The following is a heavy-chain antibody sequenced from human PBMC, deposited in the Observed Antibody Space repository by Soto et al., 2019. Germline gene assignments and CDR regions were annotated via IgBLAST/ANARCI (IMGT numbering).Heavy chain of an antibody. Sequence: GSLRLSCAASGFTFSSYGMHWVRQAPGKGLEWVAVISYDGSNKYYADSVKGRFTISRDNSKNTLYLQMNSLRAEDTAVYYCAKDFYWNYVFDYWGQGTLVTVSS. J-gene: IGHJ4*02. V-gene: IGHV3-30*18. D-gene: IGHD1-7*01. CDR3: AKDFYWNYVFDY. CDR2: ISYDGSNK. CDR1: GFTFSSYG.